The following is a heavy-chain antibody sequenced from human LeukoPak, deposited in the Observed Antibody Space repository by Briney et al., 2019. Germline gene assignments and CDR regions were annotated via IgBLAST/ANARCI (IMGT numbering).Heavy chain of an antibody. CDR1: GFTFSNFW. J-gene: IGHJ6*03. Sequence: GGSLRLSCAASGFTFSNFWMSWVRQAPGKGLEWVATIKQDGSEYYYVDSVKGRFTISRDNAKNSLYLQMNSLRAEDTAVYYCAKTAVYCSSTSCYGFYYYYYYMDVWGKGTTVTISS. CDR2: IKQDGSEY. V-gene: IGHV3-7*01. D-gene: IGHD2-2*01. CDR3: AKTAVYCSSTSCYGFYYYYYYMDV.